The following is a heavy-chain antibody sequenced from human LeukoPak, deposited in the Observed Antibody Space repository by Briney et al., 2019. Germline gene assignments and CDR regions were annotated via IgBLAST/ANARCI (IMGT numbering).Heavy chain of an antibody. J-gene: IGHJ4*02. D-gene: IGHD2-15*01. CDR1: GGSISSSSYY. Sequence: SETLSLTCTVSGGSISSSSYYWGWIRQPPGKGLEWIGSIYYSGSTYYNPSLKSRVTISVDTSKNQFSLKLSSVTAADTAVYYCARYIVVVVAATYYFDYWGQRTLVTVSS. CDR2: IYYSGST. CDR3: ARYIVVVVAATYYFDY. V-gene: IGHV4-39*07.